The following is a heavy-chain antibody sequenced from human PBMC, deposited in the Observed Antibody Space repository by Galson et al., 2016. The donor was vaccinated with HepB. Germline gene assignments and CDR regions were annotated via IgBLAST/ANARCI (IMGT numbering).Heavy chain of an antibody. D-gene: IGHD3-22*01. Sequence: SLRLSCAASGFTSSSYAMSWVRQAPGKRLEGVSAVSAGYYTWHAYSVRGRYTISRDTSKNTEYLQMNSLRDEDTALYYCAKGQNFYYDSTIYSNAMDVWGQGTRVTVSS. CDR3: AKGQNFYYDSTIYSNAMDV. J-gene: IGHJ6*02. CDR2: VSAGYYT. CDR1: GFTSSSYA. V-gene: IGHV3-23*01.